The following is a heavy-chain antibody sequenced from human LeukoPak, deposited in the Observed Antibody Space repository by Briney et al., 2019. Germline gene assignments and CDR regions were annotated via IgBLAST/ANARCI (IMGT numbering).Heavy chain of an antibody. Sequence: GGTLRLSCAASGFTFSSYGMSWVRQVPGKGLEWVSSISGSGESTHYADSVKGRLTISRDNSKNTLYLQMNSLRAEDTAVYYCAAYPGIAAAAALYYFDYWGQGTLVTVSS. D-gene: IGHD6-13*01. CDR2: ISGSGEST. V-gene: IGHV3-23*01. J-gene: IGHJ4*02. CDR3: AAYPGIAAAAALYYFDY. CDR1: GFTFSSYG.